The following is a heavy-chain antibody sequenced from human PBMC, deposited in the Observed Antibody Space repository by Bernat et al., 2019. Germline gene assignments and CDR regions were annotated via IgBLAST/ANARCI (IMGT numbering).Heavy chain of an antibody. CDR1: GFTFSDYY. CDR3: ARGTSTSAPYMDV. Sequence: QVQLVESGGGLVKPGGSLRLSCAASGFTFSDYYMIWIRQAPGKGLAWVSYISSSSSYTTYADSVKGRFTISRDNAKNSLYLQMNSLRAEDTAVYYCARGTSTSAPYMDVWGKGTTVTVSS. V-gene: IGHV3-11*05. J-gene: IGHJ6*03. CDR2: ISSSSSYT.